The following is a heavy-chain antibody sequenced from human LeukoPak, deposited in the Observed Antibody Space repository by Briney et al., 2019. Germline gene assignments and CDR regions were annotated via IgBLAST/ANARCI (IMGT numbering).Heavy chain of an antibody. CDR1: GFTVSSNY. J-gene: IGHJ5*02. Sequence: GGSLRLSCAASGFTVSSNYMSWVRQAPGTGREWVSVIYSGGSTYYADSVKGRFTISRDNSKNTLYLQMNSLRAEDTAVYYCARGSYSNYVGWFDPWGQGTLVTVSS. V-gene: IGHV3-53*01. CDR3: ARGSYSNYVGWFDP. CDR2: IYSGGST. D-gene: IGHD4-11*01.